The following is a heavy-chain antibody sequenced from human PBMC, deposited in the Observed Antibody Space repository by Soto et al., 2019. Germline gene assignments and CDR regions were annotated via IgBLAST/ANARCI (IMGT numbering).Heavy chain of an antibody. D-gene: IGHD3-22*01. V-gene: IGHV4-30-4*01. CDR3: ASLSGSFLYYFDN. CDR1: GGSISSGGYY. Sequence: QVQLQESGPGLVKPSQTLSLTCTVSGGSISSGGYYWSWIRQPPGKGLEWIAYMSYSGSTYYNPSLKSRVTPPVDTSKNQFSLKLRSVTAADTAVYYCASLSGSFLYYFDNWGQGTLVTVSS. J-gene: IGHJ4*02. CDR2: MSYSGST.